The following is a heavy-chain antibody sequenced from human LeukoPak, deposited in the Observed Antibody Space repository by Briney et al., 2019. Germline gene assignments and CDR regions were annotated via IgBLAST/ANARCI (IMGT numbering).Heavy chain of an antibody. J-gene: IGHJ4*02. CDR3: ARVLAAAGTLPIDY. Sequence: PSETLSLTCAVYGGSFSGYYWSWIRQPPGKGLEWIGEINHSGSTNYNPSLKSRVTISVDTSKNQFSLKLSSVTAADTAVYYCARVLAAAGTLPIDYWGQGTLVTVSS. CDR2: INHSGST. CDR1: GGSFSGYY. D-gene: IGHD6-13*01. V-gene: IGHV4-34*01.